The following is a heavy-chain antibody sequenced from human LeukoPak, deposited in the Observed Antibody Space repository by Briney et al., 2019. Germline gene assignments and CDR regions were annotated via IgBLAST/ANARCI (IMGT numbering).Heavy chain of an antibody. CDR1: GGSISAYY. D-gene: IGHD5-24*01. V-gene: IGHV4-59*01. Sequence: ETLSLTCTVSGGSISAYYWSWIRQPPGKGLEWIGYINYSGSTKLNPSLKSRVTISVDTSKNQFYLKLSSVNAADTAVYYCAREEMASGYYFDYWGQGTLVTVSS. CDR2: INYSGST. CDR3: AREEMASGYYFDY. J-gene: IGHJ4*02.